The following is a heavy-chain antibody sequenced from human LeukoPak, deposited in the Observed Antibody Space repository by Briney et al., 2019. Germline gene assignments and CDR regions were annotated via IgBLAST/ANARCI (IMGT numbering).Heavy chain of an antibody. Sequence: PGGSLRLSCAASGFTFSSYSMNWVRQAPGKGLEWVSSISSSSCYTYYADSVKGRFTISRDNAKNSLYLQMNSLRAEDTAVYYCARGGYYYYYGMDVWGQGTTVTVSS. CDR3: ARGGYYYYYGMDV. CDR2: ISSSSCYT. CDR1: GFTFSSYS. J-gene: IGHJ6*02. V-gene: IGHV3-21*01.